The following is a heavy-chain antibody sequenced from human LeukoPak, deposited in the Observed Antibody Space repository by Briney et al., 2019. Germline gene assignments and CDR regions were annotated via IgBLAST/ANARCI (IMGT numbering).Heavy chain of an antibody. Sequence: GVSLKISCKGSGDNFNRHWIGWVRQMPGKGLEWMGIIYLGDSDTRYSPSFQGQITISADKSISTAYLQWSSLKASDTAIYYCARHSSYTSGWPFDYWGQGTLVTVSS. V-gene: IGHV5-51*01. J-gene: IGHJ4*02. CDR3: ARHSSYTSGWPFDY. CDR2: IYLGDSDT. CDR1: GDNFNRHW. D-gene: IGHD6-19*01.